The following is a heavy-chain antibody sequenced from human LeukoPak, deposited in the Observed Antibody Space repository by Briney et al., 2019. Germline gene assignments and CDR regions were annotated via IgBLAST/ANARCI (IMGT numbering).Heavy chain of an antibody. CDR3: SRQIRATTDYFDY. CDR1: GFTFGDYA. D-gene: IGHD5-12*01. CDR2: IRSKTYGGTS. V-gene: IGHV3-49*04. Sequence: PGRSLRLSCTASGFTFGDYAMNWVRQAPGKGLEWVGFIRSKTYGGTSAYAASVKGRFTISRDDSKNIAYLQMNSLKTEDTAVYYCSRQIRATTDYFDYWGQGTLVTVSS. J-gene: IGHJ4*02.